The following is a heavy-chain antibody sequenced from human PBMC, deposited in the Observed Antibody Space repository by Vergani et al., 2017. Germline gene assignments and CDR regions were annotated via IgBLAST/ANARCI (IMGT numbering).Heavy chain of an antibody. CDR2: INPNSGGT. J-gene: IGHJ3*01. CDR1: GYTFTGYY. V-gene: IGHV1-2*02. D-gene: IGHD4-23*01. CDR3: GAGGGNSGWSVAFDV. Sequence: QVQLVQSGAEVKKPGASVKVSCKASGYTFTGYYMHWVRQAPGQGLEWMGWINPNSGGTNYAQKFQGRVTMTRDTSISNAYMELSRLGSDETAVYYCGAGGGNSGWSVAFDVWGQGTMVTVSS.